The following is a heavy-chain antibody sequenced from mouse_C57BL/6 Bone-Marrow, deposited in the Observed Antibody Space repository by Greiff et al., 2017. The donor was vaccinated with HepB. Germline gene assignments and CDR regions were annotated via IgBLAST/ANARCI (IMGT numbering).Heavy chain of an antibody. D-gene: IGHD1-1*01. CDR2: IHPNSGST. CDR3: AKLYYYGEGY. Sequence: VQLQQPGAELVKPGASVKLSCKASGYTFTSYWMHWVKQRPGQGLELIGMIHPNSGSTNYNEKFKSKATLTVDKSSSTAYMQLSSLTSEDSAVYYCAKLYYYGEGYWGQGTTLTVSS. J-gene: IGHJ2*01. V-gene: IGHV1-64*01. CDR1: GYTFTSYW.